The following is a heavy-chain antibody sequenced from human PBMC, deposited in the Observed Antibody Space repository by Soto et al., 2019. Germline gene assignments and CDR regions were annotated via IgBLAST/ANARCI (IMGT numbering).Heavy chain of an antibody. CDR3: ARAPQWERPEPGFDY. CDR2: INPSGGST. CDR1: GYTFTSYY. D-gene: IGHD1-26*01. J-gene: IGHJ4*02. V-gene: IGHV1-46*01. Sequence: QVQLVQSGAEVKKPGASVKVSCKASGYTFTSYYMHWVRQAPGQGLEWMGIINPSGGSTSYAQKFQGRVTMTRDTSTSTVYRELSSLRSEDTAVYYCARAPQWERPEPGFDYWGQGTLVTVSS.